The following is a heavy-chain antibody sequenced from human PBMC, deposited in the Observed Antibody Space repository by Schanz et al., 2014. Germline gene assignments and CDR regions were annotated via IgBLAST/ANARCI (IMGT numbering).Heavy chain of an antibody. CDR3: AKGMGYCSGGTCYDYYYYGLDV. CDR1: GFTFSSYS. V-gene: IGHV3-21*04. Sequence: VQLVESGGGVVQFGGSLRLSCVASGFTFSSYSMNWVRQAPGKGLEWVSSISSSSSYIYYADSVKGRFTISRDNAKNSLYLQMNSLSADDTAVFYCAKGMGYCSGGTCYDYYYYGLDVWGQGTTVTVSS. CDR2: ISSSSSYI. D-gene: IGHD2-15*01. J-gene: IGHJ6*02.